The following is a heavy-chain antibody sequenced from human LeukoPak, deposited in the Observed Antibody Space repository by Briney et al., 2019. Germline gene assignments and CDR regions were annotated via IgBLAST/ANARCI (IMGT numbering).Heavy chain of an antibody. CDR3: ARGLGSGYQYYYYGMDV. V-gene: IGHV4-34*01. J-gene: IGHJ6*04. D-gene: IGHD5-12*01. CDR2: INHSGST. CDR1: GGSFSGYY. Sequence: SETLSLTCAVYGGSFSGYYWSWIRQPPGKGREWSGEINHSGSTNYNPSLKSRVTISVDTSKNQFSLKLSSVTAADTAVYYCARGLGSGYQYYYYGMDVWGKGTTVTVSS.